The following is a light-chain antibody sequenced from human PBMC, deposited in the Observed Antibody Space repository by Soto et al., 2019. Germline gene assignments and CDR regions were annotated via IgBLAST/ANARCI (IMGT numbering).Light chain of an antibody. J-gene: IGKJ1*01. CDR1: QGTSNY. CDR2: AAS. Sequence: DIQMTQSPSSLSASVGDRVTITCRASQGTSNYLAWYQQKPGKVPKLLIYAASTLQSGVPSRFRDSESGSYFTLTINSLQPENVATYYCQKYNSAPTWTFGQGTKVEIK. V-gene: IGKV1-27*01. CDR3: QKYNSAPTWT.